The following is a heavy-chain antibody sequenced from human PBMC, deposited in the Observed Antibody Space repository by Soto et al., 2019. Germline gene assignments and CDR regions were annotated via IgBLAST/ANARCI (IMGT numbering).Heavy chain of an antibody. CDR2: IYYSGST. J-gene: IGHJ5*02. V-gene: IGHV4-39*01. D-gene: IGHD3-10*01. CDR1: GGSISSSSYY. Sequence: SETLSLTCTVSGGSISSSSYYWGWIRQPPGKGLEWIGSIYYSGSTYYNPSLKSRVTISVDTSKNQFSLKLSSVTAADTAVYYCARQLDGSGSYFGLERGGWFDPWGQGTLVTVSS. CDR3: ARQLDGSGSYFGLERGGWFDP.